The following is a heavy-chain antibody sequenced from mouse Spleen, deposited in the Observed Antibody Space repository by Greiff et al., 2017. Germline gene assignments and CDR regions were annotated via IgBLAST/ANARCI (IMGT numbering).Heavy chain of an antibody. D-gene: IGHD3-3*01. V-gene: IGHV5-9-3*01. CDR3: ARHERDHYFDY. CDR1: GFTFSSYA. CDR2: ISSGGSYT. J-gene: IGHJ2*01. Sequence: EVKVVESGGGLVKPGGSLKLSCAASGFTFSSYAMSWVRQTPEKRLEWVATISSGGSYTYYPDSVKGRFTISRDNAKNTLYLQMSSLRSEDTAMYYCARHERDHYFDYWGQGTTLTVSS.